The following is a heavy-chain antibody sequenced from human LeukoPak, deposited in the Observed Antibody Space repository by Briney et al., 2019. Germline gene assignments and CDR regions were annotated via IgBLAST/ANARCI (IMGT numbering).Heavy chain of an antibody. CDR3: ARGGSPYYYDSSGYGFGY. V-gene: IGHV4-59*01. D-gene: IGHD3-22*01. J-gene: IGHJ4*02. Sequence: SETLSLTCTVSGGSISSYYWSWIRQPPGKGLEWIGYIYYSGSTNYNPSLKSRVTISVDTSKNQFSLKLSSVTAADTAVYYCARGGSPYYYDSSGYGFGYWGQGTLVTVSS. CDR1: GGSISSYY. CDR2: IYYSGST.